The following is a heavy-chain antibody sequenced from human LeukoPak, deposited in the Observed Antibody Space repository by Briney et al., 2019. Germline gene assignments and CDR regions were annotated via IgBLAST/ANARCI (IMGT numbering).Heavy chain of an antibody. Sequence: SETLSLTCAVSGGSFSGYYWSWIRQPPGKGLEWIGEINHSEATDYNPSFKSRATILLDTSKNQFSLKLSSVTAADTAVYYCAREAQYCSGGRCYGGYFQQWGQGTLVTVSS. V-gene: IGHV4-34*01. CDR1: GGSFSGYY. D-gene: IGHD2-15*01. CDR2: INHSEAT. J-gene: IGHJ1*01. CDR3: AREAQYCSGGRCYGGYFQQ.